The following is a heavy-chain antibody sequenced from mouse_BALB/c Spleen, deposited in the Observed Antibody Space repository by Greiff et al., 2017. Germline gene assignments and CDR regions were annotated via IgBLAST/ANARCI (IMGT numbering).Heavy chain of an antibody. CDR2: IFPGTGTT. Sequence: VKLQESGAELVKPGASVKLSCKTSGYTFTSYWIQWVKQRPGQGLGWIGEIFPGTGTTYYNEKFKGKATLTIDTSSSTAYMQLSSLTSEDSAVYFCARKDGYYDAMDYWGQGTSVTVSS. D-gene: IGHD2-3*01. CDR1: GYTFTSYW. CDR3: ARKDGYYDAMDY. J-gene: IGHJ4*01. V-gene: IGHV1S132*01.